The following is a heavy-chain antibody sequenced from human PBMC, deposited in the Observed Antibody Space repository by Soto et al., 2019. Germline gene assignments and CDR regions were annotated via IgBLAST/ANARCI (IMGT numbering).Heavy chain of an antibody. V-gene: IGHV3-48*01. D-gene: IGHD4-4*01. CDR2: ISSSSSTI. J-gene: IGHJ4*02. CDR1: RFTFSSYS. Sequence: GGSLRLSCAASRFTFSSYSMNWVRQAPGKGLEWVSYISSSSSTIYYADSVKGRFTISRDNAKNSLYLQMNSLRAEDTAVYYCARATVTIDYWGQGTLVTVSS. CDR3: ARATVTIDY.